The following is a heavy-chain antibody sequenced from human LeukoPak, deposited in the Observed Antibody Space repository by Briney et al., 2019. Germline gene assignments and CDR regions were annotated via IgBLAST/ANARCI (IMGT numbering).Heavy chain of an antibody. CDR3: ATVSELGGYYYGMDV. CDR1: GYTLTELS. CDR2: FDPEDGET. J-gene: IGHJ6*02. D-gene: IGHD7-27*01. V-gene: IGHV1-24*01. Sequence: GASVKVSCKVSGYTLTELSMHWVRQAPGKGLEWIGGFDPEDGETIYAQKFQGRVTMTEDTSTDTAYTELSSLRSEDTAVYYCATVSELGGYYYGMDVWGQGTTVTVSS.